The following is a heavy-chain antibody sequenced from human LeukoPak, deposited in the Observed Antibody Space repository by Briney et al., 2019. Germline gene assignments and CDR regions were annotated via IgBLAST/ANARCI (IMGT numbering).Heavy chain of an antibody. Sequence: ASVKVSCKTSGYTFTGYYMHWLRQAPGQGLEWMGRINPNSGGTYYAQKFRSRVTMTRDTSNSTVYMELASLISDNTAVYYCAGGVLHGGGNWFDPWGQGTLVTVSS. D-gene: IGHD3-16*01. CDR3: AGGVLHGGGNWFDP. CDR1: GYTFTGYY. CDR2: INPNSGGT. J-gene: IGHJ5*02. V-gene: IGHV1-2*06.